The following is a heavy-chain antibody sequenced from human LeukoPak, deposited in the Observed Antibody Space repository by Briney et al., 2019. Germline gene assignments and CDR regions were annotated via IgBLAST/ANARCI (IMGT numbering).Heavy chain of an antibody. CDR3: ASQRGELLSTY. Sequence: SETLSLTCAVYGGSFSSYYWSWIRQPPGKGLEWIGEINHSGSTNYNPSLKSRVTISVDTSKNQFSLKLSSVTAADTAVYYCASQRGELLSTYWGQGTLVTVSS. V-gene: IGHV4-34*01. CDR1: GGSFSSYY. D-gene: IGHD1-26*01. J-gene: IGHJ4*02. CDR2: INHSGST.